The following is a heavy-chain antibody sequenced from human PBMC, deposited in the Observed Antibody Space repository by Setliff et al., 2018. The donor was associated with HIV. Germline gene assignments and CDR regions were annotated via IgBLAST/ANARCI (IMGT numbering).Heavy chain of an antibody. J-gene: IGHJ4*02. CDR2: INPSGGRT. CDR3: ARASYYYDSSGSFYFDY. CDR1: GYTFTNYY. Sequence: ASVTVSCKASGYTFTNYYIHLVRQAPGQGLEWMGIINPSGGRTSYTQKFQGRVTMTRDTSTSTVYMELSGLRSEDTAVYYCARASYYYDSSGSFYFDYWGQGTLVTVSS. V-gene: IGHV1-46*01. D-gene: IGHD3-22*01.